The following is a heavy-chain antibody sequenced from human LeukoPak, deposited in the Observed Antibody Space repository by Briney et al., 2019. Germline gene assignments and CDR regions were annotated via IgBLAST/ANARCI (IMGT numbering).Heavy chain of an antibody. J-gene: IGHJ4*02. CDR2: IYSSGST. V-gene: IGHV4-4*07. CDR1: GGSLSSYY. CDR3: ARARSGSLDY. Sequence: SETLSLTCTVSGGSLSSYYWSWIRQPAGKGLEWIGRIYSSGSTNDNPSLKSRVTMPVDTSKNQFSLKLTSVTAADTAVYYCARARSGSLDYWGQGTLVTVSS. D-gene: IGHD1-26*01.